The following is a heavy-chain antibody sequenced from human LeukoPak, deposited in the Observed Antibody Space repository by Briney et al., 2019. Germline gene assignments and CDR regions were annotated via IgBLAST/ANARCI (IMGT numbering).Heavy chain of an antibody. J-gene: IGHJ3*02. CDR2: IYYSGST. CDR1: GGSFSGYY. CDR3: AGGYYDSSGYPALFDI. V-gene: IGHV4-59*06. D-gene: IGHD3-22*01. Sequence: SETQSLTCAVYGGSFSGYYWSWIRQPPGKGLEWIGYIYYSGSTYYNPSLKSRVTISVDTSKNQFSLKLSSVTAADTAVYYCAGGYYDSSGYPALFDIWGQGTMVTVSS.